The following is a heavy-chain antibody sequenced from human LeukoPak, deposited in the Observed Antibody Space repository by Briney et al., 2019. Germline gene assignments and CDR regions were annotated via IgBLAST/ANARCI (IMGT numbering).Heavy chain of an antibody. CDR2: ISYDGSNK. D-gene: IGHD3-10*01. CDR3: AKSAYGSGSYYSYFDY. Sequence: GGSLRLSCAASGFTFSSYGMHWVRQAPGKGLEWVAVISYDGSNKYYADSVKGRFTISRDNSKNTLYLQMNSLRAEDTAVYYCAKSAYGSGSYYSYFDYWGQGTPVTVSS. J-gene: IGHJ4*02. CDR1: GFTFSSYG. V-gene: IGHV3-30*18.